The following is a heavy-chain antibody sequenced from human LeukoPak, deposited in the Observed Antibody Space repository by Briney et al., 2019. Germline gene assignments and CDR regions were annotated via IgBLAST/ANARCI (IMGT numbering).Heavy chain of an antibody. D-gene: IGHD1-26*01. Sequence: GGSLRLSCEASGFTFNMYTMNWVRQAPGKGPEWVSSIRSANSPTHYAESVKGRFTISRDNAKNSLYLQMNSLRAEDTAVYYCARRSPTVGATDYWGQGTLVTVSS. V-gene: IGHV3-21*01. CDR3: ARRSPTVGATDY. CDR1: GFTFNMYT. CDR2: IRSANSPT. J-gene: IGHJ4*02.